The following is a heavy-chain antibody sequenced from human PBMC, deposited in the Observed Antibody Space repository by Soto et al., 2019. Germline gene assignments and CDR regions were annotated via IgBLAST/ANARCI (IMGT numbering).Heavy chain of an antibody. J-gene: IGHJ6*02. V-gene: IGHV4-59*01. CDR1: DGSISSYY. Sequence: SETLSLTCTVSDGSISSYYWNWIRQPPGKGLEWMGYIYYSGSTNYNPSLKSRVTISVDTSKNQFSLKLSSVTAADTAVYYCARGWWGSYDILTGDYRADYYYGMDVWGQGTTVT. CDR3: ARGWWGSYDILTGDYRADYYYGMDV. CDR2: IYYSGST. D-gene: IGHD3-9*01.